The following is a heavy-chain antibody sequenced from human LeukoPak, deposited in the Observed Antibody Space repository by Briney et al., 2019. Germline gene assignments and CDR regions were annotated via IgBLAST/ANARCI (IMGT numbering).Heavy chain of an antibody. J-gene: IGHJ2*01. Sequence: GASVKVSCKASGGTFSSYAISWVRQAPGQGLEWMGGIIPIFGTANYAQKFQGRVTITADESTSTAYMELSSLRSEDTAVYYCARDAQELYGGIYWYFDLWGRGTLVTVSS. D-gene: IGHD4-23*01. V-gene: IGHV1-69*13. CDR3: ARDAQELYGGIYWYFDL. CDR2: IIPIFGTA. CDR1: GGTFSSYA.